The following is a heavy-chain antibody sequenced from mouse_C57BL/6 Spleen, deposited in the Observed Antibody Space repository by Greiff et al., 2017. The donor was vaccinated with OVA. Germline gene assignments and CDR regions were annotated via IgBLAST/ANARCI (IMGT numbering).Heavy chain of an antibody. CDR1: GFTFSDYG. Sequence: EVKLVESGGGLVKPGGSLKLPCAAPGFTFSDYGMHWVRQAPEKGLEWVAYISSGSSTIHYADTVKGRFTISRDNAKNTLFLQMTSLRSEDTAMYYCARRFAYWGQGTLVTVSA. V-gene: IGHV5-17*01. J-gene: IGHJ3*01. CDR3: ARRFAY. CDR2: ISSGSSTI.